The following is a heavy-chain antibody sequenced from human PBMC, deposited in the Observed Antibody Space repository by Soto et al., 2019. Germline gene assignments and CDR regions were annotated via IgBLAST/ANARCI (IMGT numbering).Heavy chain of an antibody. J-gene: IGHJ5*02. CDR3: ARRTTGAFGGFDP. CDR2: IFSNDEK. D-gene: IGHD4-17*01. V-gene: IGHV2-26*01. Sequence: QVTLKESGPVLVKPTETLTLTCTVSGFSLSNPRLGVSWIRQPPGKALEWLAHIFSNDEKSFNTSLRSRLTISKDTSKSQVVLIMTNMDPVDTATYYCARRTTGAFGGFDPWGQGTLVTVSS. CDR1: GFSLSNPRLG.